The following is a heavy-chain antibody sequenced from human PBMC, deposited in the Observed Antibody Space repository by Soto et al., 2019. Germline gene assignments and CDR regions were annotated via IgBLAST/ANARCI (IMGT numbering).Heavy chain of an antibody. D-gene: IGHD1-1*01. J-gene: IGHJ5*02. CDR3: ARGGGTILAPLP. CDR2: INPNSGVT. Sequence: ASVKVSCKASGYTFTGYFIHWVRQAPGEGLEWVGYINPNSGVTKYAPRFQGRVTMTRDTSIRTAYMDLNNLRSDDTAVHFCARGGGTILAPLPCGPGPLVTVSS. CDR1: GYTFTGYF. V-gene: IGHV1-2*02.